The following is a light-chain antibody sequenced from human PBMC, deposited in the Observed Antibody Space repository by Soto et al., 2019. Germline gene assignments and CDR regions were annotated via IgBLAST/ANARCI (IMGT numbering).Light chain of an antibody. V-gene: IGKV3-20*01. CDR3: QQYGGSPRT. CDR1: QSVSRSY. CDR2: GAS. Sequence: EIVLTQSPGTLSLSPGERVTLSCTASQSVSRSYLAWCQQKPGQAPRLLIYGASSRATGIPDRFSGSGSGTDFTLTISRLEPEDFAVYYCQQYGGSPRTFGQGTKVEIK. J-gene: IGKJ1*01.